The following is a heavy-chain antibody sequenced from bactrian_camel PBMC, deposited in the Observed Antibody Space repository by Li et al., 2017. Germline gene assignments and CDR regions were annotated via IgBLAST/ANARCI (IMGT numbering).Heavy chain of an antibody. CDR2: IDRGATA. J-gene: IGHJ2*01. D-gene: IGHD7*01. CDR3: ATARYCNDDGGTLSFLRYIDD. Sequence: HVQLVESGGGSVEAGGSQTLSCVASGYTYSSVCMGWFRQVPGKEREEVARIDRGATAFAASVKGRFTISQDNAENTIHLQMTSLKPDDTAMYYCATARYCNDDGGTLSFLRYIDDWGHGTQVTVS. V-gene: IGHV3S9*01. CDR1: GYTYSSVC.